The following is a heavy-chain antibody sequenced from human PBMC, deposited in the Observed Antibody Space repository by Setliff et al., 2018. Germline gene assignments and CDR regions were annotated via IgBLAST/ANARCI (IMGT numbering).Heavy chain of an antibody. V-gene: IGHV1-18*01. Sequence: ASVNVSCKASGYTLSNSILSWVRQAPGQGLEWVGWISAYNGKTYFAQKFQDRITLTADTSTNTGYLELRGLRSDDTAVYYCSRLVRYCTSTSCQGASGAEFWGQGTLVTVSS. D-gene: IGHD2-2*01. CDR1: GYTLSNSI. CDR2: ISAYNGKT. J-gene: IGHJ4*02. CDR3: SRLVRYCTSTSCQGASGAEF.